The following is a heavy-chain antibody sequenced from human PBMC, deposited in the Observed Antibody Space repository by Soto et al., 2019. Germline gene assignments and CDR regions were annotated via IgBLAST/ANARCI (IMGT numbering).Heavy chain of an antibody. CDR3: AREDSIIIPAVSDF. J-gene: IGHJ4*02. Sequence: GGSLRLSCAASGFTVSSYAMSWVRQAPGKGLEWASAISGSGGSTYYADSVKGRITISRDNAKNSVSLQMNTLVVEDTAAYYCAREDSIIIPAVSDFWGQGALVTVSS. V-gene: IGHV3-23*01. CDR2: ISGSGGST. D-gene: IGHD2-2*01. CDR1: GFTVSSYA.